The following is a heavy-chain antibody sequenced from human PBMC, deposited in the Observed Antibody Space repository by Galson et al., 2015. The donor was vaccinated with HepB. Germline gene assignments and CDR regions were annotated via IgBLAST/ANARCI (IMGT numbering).Heavy chain of an antibody. D-gene: IGHD6-19*01. CDR2: IKQDGGEK. CDR3: SRDGFLGSSGDYYYGMDV. V-gene: IGHV3-7*01. Sequence: SLRLSCAASGFTFSSYWMSWVRQALGKGLEWVANIKQDGGEKYYVDSVRGRFTISRDNAKNSLYLQMNSLRAEDTAVFYCSRDGFLGSSGDYYYGMDVWGQGTTVTVSS. CDR1: GFTFSSYW. J-gene: IGHJ6*02.